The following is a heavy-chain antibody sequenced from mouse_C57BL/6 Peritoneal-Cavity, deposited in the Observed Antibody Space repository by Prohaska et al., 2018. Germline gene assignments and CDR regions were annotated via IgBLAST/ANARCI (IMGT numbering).Heavy chain of an antibody. J-gene: IGHJ3*01. CDR2: INPDSSTI. D-gene: IGHD2-5*01. CDR1: GIDFSRYW. CDR3: ATCYSNYGFAY. Sequence: EVKLLQSGGGLVQPGGYLKLSCAASGIDFSRYWMSWVRRAPVKGLEWIGEINPDSSTINYAPSLKDKFIISRDNVKNTLYLQMSKVRSEDTARYYCATCYSNYGFAYWGQGTLVTVSA. V-gene: IGHV4-1*01.